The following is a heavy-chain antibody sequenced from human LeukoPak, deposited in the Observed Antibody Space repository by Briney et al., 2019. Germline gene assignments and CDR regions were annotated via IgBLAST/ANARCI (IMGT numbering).Heavy chain of an antibody. D-gene: IGHD3-10*01. CDR2: ISGSGGST. CDR3: AKRVVRGVIPSV. Sequence: AGGSLRLSCAASGFTFSSYAMSWVRQAPGKGLEWVSAISGSGGSTYYADSVKGRFTISRDNSKNTLYLQMNSLRAEDTAVYYCAKRVVRGVIPSVWGQGTLVTVSS. V-gene: IGHV3-23*01. CDR1: GFTFSSYA. J-gene: IGHJ4*02.